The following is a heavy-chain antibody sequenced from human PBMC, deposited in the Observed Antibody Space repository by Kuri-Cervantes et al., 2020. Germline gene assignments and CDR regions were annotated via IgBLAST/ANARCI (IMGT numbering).Heavy chain of an antibody. CDR3: AREVVAHYYYCYYMDV. CDR1: GYTFTSYG. J-gene: IGHJ6*03. Sequence: ASVKVSCKASGYTFTSYGISWVQQAPGQGLEWMGWISAYNGDTNYAQKLQGRVTMTTDTSTSTAYMELRSLRSDDTAVYYCAREVVAHYYYCYYMDVWGKGTTVTVSS. D-gene: IGHD2-15*01. CDR2: ISAYNGDT. V-gene: IGHV1-18*01.